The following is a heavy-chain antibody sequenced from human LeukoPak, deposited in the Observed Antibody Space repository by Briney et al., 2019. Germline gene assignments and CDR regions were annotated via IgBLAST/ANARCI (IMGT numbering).Heavy chain of an antibody. J-gene: IGHJ6*04. V-gene: IGHV1-69*06. Sequence: ASVKVSCKASGGTFSSYAISWVRQAPGRGLEWMGGIIPIVGPANYAQKFQGRVTITADKSTSTAYIELSSLRSEDTAVYYCARVEWFGEPPYYYGMDVWGKGTTVTVSS. CDR1: GGTFSSYA. CDR3: ARVEWFGEPPYYYGMDV. D-gene: IGHD3-10*01. CDR2: IIPIVGPA.